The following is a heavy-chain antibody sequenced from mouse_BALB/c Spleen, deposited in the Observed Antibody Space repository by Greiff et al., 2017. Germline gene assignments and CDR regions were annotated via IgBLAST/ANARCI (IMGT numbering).Heavy chain of an antibody. V-gene: IGHV1-54*01. CDR2: INPGSGGT. J-gene: IGHJ3*01. Sequence: QVQLQQSGAELVRPGTSVKVSCKASGYAFTNYLIEWVKQRPGQGLEWIGVINPGSGGTNYNEKFKGKATLTADKSSSTAYMQLSSLTSDDSAVYFCARSDYDVGFAYWGQGTLVTVSA. D-gene: IGHD2-4*01. CDR1: GYAFTNYL. CDR3: ARSDYDVGFAY.